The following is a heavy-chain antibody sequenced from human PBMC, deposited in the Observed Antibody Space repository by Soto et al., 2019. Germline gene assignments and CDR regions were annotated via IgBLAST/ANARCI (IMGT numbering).Heavy chain of an antibody. V-gene: IGHV1-3*01. CDR1: GYTFTSYA. CDR3: ARDLRFLGWLRLDY. Sequence: ASVKVSCKASGYTFTSYAMHWVRQAPGQRLEWMGWINAGNGNTKYSQKFQGRVTITRDTSASTAYMELSSLRSEDTAVYYCARDLRFLGWLRLDYWGQGTLVTVPS. CDR2: INAGNGNT. J-gene: IGHJ4*02. D-gene: IGHD3-3*01.